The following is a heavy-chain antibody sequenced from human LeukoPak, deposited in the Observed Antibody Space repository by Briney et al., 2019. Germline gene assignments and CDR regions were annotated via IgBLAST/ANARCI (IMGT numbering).Heavy chain of an antibody. CDR1: GSTFNTYW. CDR2: IYPGDSDT. J-gene: IGHJ4*02. D-gene: IGHD5-12*01. Sequence: GESLKISCDGSGSTFNTYWMGWVRQMPGKGLEWMGIIYPGDSDTRYSPSFQGQVTISADKSISTAYLQWSSLKASDTAMYYCARFSTGYEQGIDYWGQGTLVTVSS. CDR3: ARFSTGYEQGIDY. V-gene: IGHV5-51*01.